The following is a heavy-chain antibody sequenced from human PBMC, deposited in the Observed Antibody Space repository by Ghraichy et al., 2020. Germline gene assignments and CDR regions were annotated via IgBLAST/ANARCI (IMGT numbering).Heavy chain of an antibody. CDR2: IKQDGSEK. CDR1: GFTFSSYW. V-gene: IGHV3-7*01. J-gene: IGHJ6*02. CDR3: ARAMSYSSGWSYYYYYGMDV. Sequence: GGSLRLSCAASGFTFSSYWMSWVHQAPGKGLEWVANIKQDGSEKYYVDSVKGRFTISRDNAKNSLYLQMNSLRAEDTAVYYCARAMSYSSGWSYYYYYGMDVWGQGTTVTVSS. D-gene: IGHD6-19*01.